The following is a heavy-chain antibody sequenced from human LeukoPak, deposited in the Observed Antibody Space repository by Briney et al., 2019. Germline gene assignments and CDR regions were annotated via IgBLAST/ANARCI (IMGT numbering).Heavy chain of an antibody. Sequence: ASVKVSCKASGASFINYYIHWVRQAPGQGLEWVGLIYPSGGWTNYAQKFQGRVTMTTDTSTITVYMDLSSLRSEDTAIYYCARDVPHNCFDPWGQGTLVTVSP. J-gene: IGHJ5*02. CDR3: ARDVPHNCFDP. CDR2: IYPSGGWT. CDR1: GASFINYY. V-gene: IGHV1-46*01.